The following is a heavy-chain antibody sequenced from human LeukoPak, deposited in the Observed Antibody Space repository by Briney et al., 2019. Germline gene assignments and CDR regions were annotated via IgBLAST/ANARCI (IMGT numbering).Heavy chain of an antibody. V-gene: IGHV1-18*01. CDR3: ARAERTDYYDSSGQLDY. J-gene: IGHJ4*02. CDR1: GYTFTSYG. CDR2: ISAYNGNT. D-gene: IGHD3-22*01. Sequence: ASVKVSCKASGYTFTSYGISWVRQAPGQGLEWMGWISAYNGNTNYAQKFQGRVTITRNTSISTAYMELSSLRSEDTAVYYCARAERTDYYDSSGQLDYWGQGTLVTVSS.